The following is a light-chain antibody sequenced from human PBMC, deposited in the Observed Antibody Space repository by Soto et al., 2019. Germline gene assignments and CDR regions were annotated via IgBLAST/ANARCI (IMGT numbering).Light chain of an antibody. Sequence: IVLPQSPSTLSLSPGERAPLSCRASQSVGNYLAWYQQKPGQAPRLLIFDASSRAAGIPARFSGSGSGTDFPLTISSLQPEDFAIYYCQQRFTSQTFGQGTKV. CDR3: QQRFTSQT. J-gene: IGKJ1*01. CDR2: DAS. CDR1: QSVGNY. V-gene: IGKV3-11*01.